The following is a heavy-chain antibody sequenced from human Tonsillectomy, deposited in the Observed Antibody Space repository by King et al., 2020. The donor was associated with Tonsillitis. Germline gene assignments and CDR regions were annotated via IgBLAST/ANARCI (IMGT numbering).Heavy chain of an antibody. J-gene: IGHJ4*02. D-gene: IGHD5-24*01. CDR3: ARGRDGYKYFDY. Sequence: VQLVESGGGLVQPGRSLRLSCTASGFTFGDYAMSWFRQATGKGLEWVGFIRSKAYGGTTEYAASVKGRFGVSRDDSKAIAYLQMNSLKTEDTAVYYCARGRDGYKYFDYWGQGTLVTVSS. CDR2: IRSKAYGGTT. CDR1: GFTFGDYA. V-gene: IGHV3-49*03.